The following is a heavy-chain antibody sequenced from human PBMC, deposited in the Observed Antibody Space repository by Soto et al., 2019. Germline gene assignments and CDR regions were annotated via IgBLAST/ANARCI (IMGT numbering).Heavy chain of an antibody. V-gene: IGHV3-23*01. Sequence: EVQLLESGGGLVQPGGSLRLSCAASGFTFSSYAMSWVRQAPGKGLEWVSGISGSGDSTYYADSVKGRFTISRDNSKNSLDLQMNSLRAEETAVYYCAKGGPGIAVAGTGYFQHWGQGTLVTVSS. D-gene: IGHD6-19*01. CDR3: AKGGPGIAVAGTGYFQH. CDR1: GFTFSSYA. J-gene: IGHJ1*01. CDR2: ISGSGDST.